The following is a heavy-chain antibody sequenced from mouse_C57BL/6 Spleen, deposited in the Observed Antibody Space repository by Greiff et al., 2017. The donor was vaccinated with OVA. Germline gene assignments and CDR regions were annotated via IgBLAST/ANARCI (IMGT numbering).Heavy chain of an antibody. Sequence: EVQLQQSGPGLVKPSQSLSLTCSVTGYSITSGYYWNWIRQFPGNKLEWMGYISYDGSNNYNPSLKNRISITRYTSKNQFFLKLNSVTTEDTATYYCARDYYYGSSYEAYWGQGTLVTVSA. J-gene: IGHJ3*01. CDR3: ARDYYYGSSYEAY. CDR1: GYSITSGYY. V-gene: IGHV3-6*01. CDR2: ISYDGSN. D-gene: IGHD1-1*01.